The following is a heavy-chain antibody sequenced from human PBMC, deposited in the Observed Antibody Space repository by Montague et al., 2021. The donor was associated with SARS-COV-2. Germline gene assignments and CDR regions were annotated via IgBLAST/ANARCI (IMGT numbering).Heavy chain of an antibody. V-gene: IGHV4-38-2*02. CDR2: NYLHGNT. CDR1: GYFIGTGYY. Sequence: SETLSLTCSVSGYFIGTGYYWGWIRQSPGKGLEWIGSNYLHGNTYYNPSLNSRVTISLDTSNNQFSLRLTSVTTSDTAVYYCARGHLTRAGFDYWGQGIRVIVSS. J-gene: IGHJ4*02. D-gene: IGHD3-9*01. CDR3: ARGHLTRAGFDY.